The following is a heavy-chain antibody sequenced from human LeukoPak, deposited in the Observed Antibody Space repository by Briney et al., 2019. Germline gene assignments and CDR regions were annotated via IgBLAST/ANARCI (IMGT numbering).Heavy chain of an antibody. CDR2: INWNGGST. CDR1: GFTFDDYG. D-gene: IGHD1-1*01. CDR3: ARVGGSRVHTLIHYYMDV. J-gene: IGHJ6*03. V-gene: IGHV3-20*04. Sequence: GGSLRLSCAASGFTFDDYGMSWVRQAPGKGLEWVSGINWNGGSTGYADSVKGRFTISRDNAKNSLFLQMNSLRAEDTALYYCARVGGSRVHTLIHYYMDVWGKGTTVTVSS.